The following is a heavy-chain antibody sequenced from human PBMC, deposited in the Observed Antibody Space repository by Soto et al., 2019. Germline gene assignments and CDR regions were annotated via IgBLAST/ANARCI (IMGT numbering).Heavy chain of an antibody. CDR1: GFIFEDYD. V-gene: IGHV3-9*01. CDR3: VKGTFSSSKVIFDF. D-gene: IGHD6-6*01. CDR2: ISSNSGAI. Sequence: GGSLRLSCVASGFIFEDYDMHWVRQVPGKGLEWVSSISSNSGAIKYADSVKGRFTLSRDNAKNSMYLEMDSLRLEDTAFYFCVKGTFSSSKVIFDFWGQGTPVTVSS. J-gene: IGHJ4*02.